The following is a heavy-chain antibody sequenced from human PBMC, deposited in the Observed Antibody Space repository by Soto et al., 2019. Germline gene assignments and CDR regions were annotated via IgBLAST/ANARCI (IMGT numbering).Heavy chain of an antibody. CDR3: ASGVNWKLGFGY. CDR2: IYYSGST. V-gene: IGHV4-31*03. J-gene: IGHJ4*02. D-gene: IGHD1-1*01. CDR1: GGSISSGGYY. Sequence: SETLSLTCTVSGGSISSGGYYWSWIRQHPGKGLEWIGYIYYSGSTYYNPSLKSRVTISVDTSKNQFSLKLSSVTAADTAVYYCASGVNWKLGFGYWGQGTLVTVSS.